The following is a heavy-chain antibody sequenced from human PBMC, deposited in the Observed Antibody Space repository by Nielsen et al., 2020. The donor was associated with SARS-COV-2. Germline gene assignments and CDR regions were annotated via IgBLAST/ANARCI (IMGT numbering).Heavy chain of an antibody. CDR1: GFTFGDYA. Sequence: GESLKISCTASGFTFGDYAMSWVRQAPGKGLEWVGFIRSKAYGGTTEYAASVKGRFTISRDDSKSIAYLQMNSLKTEDTAVYYCTRSGSGEDYWGQGTLVTVSS. J-gene: IGHJ4*02. D-gene: IGHD4-17*01. V-gene: IGHV3-49*04. CDR3: TRSGSGEDY. CDR2: IRSKAYGGTT.